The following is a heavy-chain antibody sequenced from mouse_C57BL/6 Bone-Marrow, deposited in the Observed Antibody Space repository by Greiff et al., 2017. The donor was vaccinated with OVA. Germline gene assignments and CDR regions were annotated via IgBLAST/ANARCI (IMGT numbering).Heavy chain of an antibody. CDR3: ASGYYSNYVWVWFAY. Sequence: VQLQQSGPVLVKPGASVKMSCKASGYTFTDYYMNWVKQSHGTSLEWIGVINPYNGGTSYNQKFKGKATLTVDKSSSTAYMELNSLTSEDSAVYYCASGYYSNYVWVWFAYWGQGTLVTVSA. CDR2: INPYNGGT. J-gene: IGHJ3*01. V-gene: IGHV1-19*01. CDR1: GYTFTDYY. D-gene: IGHD2-5*01.